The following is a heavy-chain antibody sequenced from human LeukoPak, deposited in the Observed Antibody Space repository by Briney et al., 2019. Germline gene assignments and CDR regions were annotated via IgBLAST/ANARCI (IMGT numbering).Heavy chain of an antibody. J-gene: IGHJ4*02. D-gene: IGHD3-22*01. CDR2: IDPSDSYT. CDR3: ARRGEDYYDSSHFDY. V-gene: IGHV5-10-1*01. CDR1: GYSFTSYW. Sequence: KTGESLKISCKGSGYSFTSYWISWVRQMPGKGLEWMGRIDPSDSYTNYSPSFQGHVTISADKSISTAYLQWSSLKASDTAMYYCARRGEDYYDSSHFDYWGQGTLVTVSS.